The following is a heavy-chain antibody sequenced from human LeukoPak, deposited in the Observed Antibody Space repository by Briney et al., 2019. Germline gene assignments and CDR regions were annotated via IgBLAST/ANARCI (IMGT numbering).Heavy chain of an antibody. CDR1: GFTFSSYG. CDR3: AKGPPLNYDFWSGP. J-gene: IGHJ5*02. CDR2: IRYDGSNK. Sequence: GGSLRLSCAASGFTFSSYGMHWVRQAPGKGLEWVAFIRYDGSNKYYADSVKGRFTISRDNSKNTLYLQMNSLRAEDTAVYYCAKGPPLNYDFWSGPWGQGTLVTVSS. V-gene: IGHV3-30*02. D-gene: IGHD3-3*01.